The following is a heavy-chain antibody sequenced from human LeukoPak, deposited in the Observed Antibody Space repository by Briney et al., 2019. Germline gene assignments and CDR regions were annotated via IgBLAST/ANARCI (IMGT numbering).Heavy chain of an antibody. J-gene: IGHJ3*02. CDR3: ARDIGGAFDI. V-gene: IGHV4-59*01. D-gene: IGHD4-23*01. Sequence: NSSETLSLTCTVSGGSISSYYWSWIRQPPGKGLEWIGYIYYSGSTNYNPSLKSRVTISVDTSKNQFSLKLSSVTAADTAVYYCARDIGGAFDIWGQGTMVTVSS. CDR2: IYYSGST. CDR1: GGSISSYY.